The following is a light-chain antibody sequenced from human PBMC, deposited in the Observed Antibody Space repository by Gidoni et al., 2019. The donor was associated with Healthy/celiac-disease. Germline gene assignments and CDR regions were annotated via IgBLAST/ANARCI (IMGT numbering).Light chain of an antibody. CDR3: QQSYSTPPT. CDR1: QSISNY. CDR2: AAS. Sequence: DIQMTQSPSSLSASVGDRVTITCRASQSISNYLNWYKQKPGKAPELLIYAASSLPSGVPSRFSGSGSGTDFTLTISSLQPEDFAIYYCQQSYSTPPTFGGGTKVEIK. V-gene: IGKV1-39*01. J-gene: IGKJ4*01.